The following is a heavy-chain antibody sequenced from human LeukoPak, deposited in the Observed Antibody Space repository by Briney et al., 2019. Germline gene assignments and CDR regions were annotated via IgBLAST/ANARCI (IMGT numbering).Heavy chain of an antibody. D-gene: IGHD2-2*01. CDR2: ISAYNGNT. Sequence: GASVKVSCKASGYTFTSYGISWVRQAPGQGLEWMGWISAYNGNTNYAQKLQGRVTMTTDTSTSTAYMELRSLRSDDTAVYYCARDLGEIVVVPAAGSEDGNWFDPWGQGTLVTVSS. CDR3: ARDLGEIVVVPAAGSEDGNWFDP. V-gene: IGHV1-18*01. CDR1: GYTFTSYG. J-gene: IGHJ5*02.